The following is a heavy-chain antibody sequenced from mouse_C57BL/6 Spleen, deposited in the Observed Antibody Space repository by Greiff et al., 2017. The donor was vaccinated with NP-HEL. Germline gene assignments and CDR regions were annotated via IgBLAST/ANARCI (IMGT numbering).Heavy chain of an antibody. D-gene: IGHD1-1*01. CDR2: ISYDGSN. CDR1: GYSITSGYY. J-gene: IGHJ3*01. V-gene: IGHV3-6*01. Sequence: DVKLQESGPGLVKPSQSLSLSCSVTGYSITSGYYWYWIRQSPGNILEWMGYISYDGSNNYNPSLKNQTTITRDTSKNQFFLKMKYGTAEDTATYYCARDYGGGWFAYWGQGTLVTVSA. CDR3: ARDYGGGWFAY.